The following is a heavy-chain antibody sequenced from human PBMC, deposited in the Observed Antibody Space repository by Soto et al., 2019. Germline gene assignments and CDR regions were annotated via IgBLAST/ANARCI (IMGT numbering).Heavy chain of an antibody. CDR3: TTDLVSSWLYYFDY. CDR1: GFMFSSYG. D-gene: IGHD6-13*01. V-gene: IGHV3-23*01. J-gene: IGHJ4*02. Sequence: GGSLRLSCAASGFMFSSYGMNWVRQAPGKGLEWVSSITDNGGSTYYADSVKGRFTISRDNSKNTLYLQMNSLKTEDTAVYYCTTDLVSSWLYYFDYWGQGTLVTVSS. CDR2: ITDNGGST.